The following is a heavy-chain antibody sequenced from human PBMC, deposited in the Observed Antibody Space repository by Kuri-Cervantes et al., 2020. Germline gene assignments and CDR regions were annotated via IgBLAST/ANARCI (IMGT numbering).Heavy chain of an antibody. J-gene: IGHJ4*02. CDR2: FDPEDGET. V-gene: IGHV1-24*01. D-gene: IGHD2-21*01. CDR1: GYTLTELS. CDR3: VRVAVVVIARD. Sequence: ASVKVSCKVSGYTLTELSMHWVRQAPGKGREWMGGFDPEDGETIYAQKFQGRVTMTEDTSTDTAYMELSSLKSEDMVVYSCVRVAVVVIARDWGQGTLVTVSS.